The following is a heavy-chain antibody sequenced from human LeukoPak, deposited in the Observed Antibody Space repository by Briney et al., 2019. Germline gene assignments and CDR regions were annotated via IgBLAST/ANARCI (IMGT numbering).Heavy chain of an antibody. Sequence: PGGSLRLSCAASGFTFSSYGMHWVRQAPGKGLEWVAVIWYGGSNKYYADSVKGRFTISRDNSKNTLYLQMNSLRAEDTAVYYCARDGVYGGNPSHWFDPWGQGTLVTVSS. J-gene: IGHJ5*02. CDR3: ARDGVYGGNPSHWFDP. CDR2: IWYGGSNK. D-gene: IGHD4-23*01. CDR1: GFTFSSYG. V-gene: IGHV3-33*01.